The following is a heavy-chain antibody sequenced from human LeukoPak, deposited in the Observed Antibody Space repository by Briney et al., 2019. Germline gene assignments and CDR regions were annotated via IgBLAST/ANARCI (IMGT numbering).Heavy chain of an antibody. CDR1: GGSISSYY. CDR3: ARGGVEYYDFWSGYYDNWFDP. D-gene: IGHD3-3*01. CDR2: IYTSGST. Sequence: PSETLSLTCTVSGGSISSYYWSWIRQPAGKGLEWIGRIYTSGSTNYNPSLKSRVTMSVDTSKNQFSLKLSSVTAADTAVYYCARGGVEYYDFWSGYYDNWFDPWGQGTLVTVSS. J-gene: IGHJ5*02. V-gene: IGHV4-4*07.